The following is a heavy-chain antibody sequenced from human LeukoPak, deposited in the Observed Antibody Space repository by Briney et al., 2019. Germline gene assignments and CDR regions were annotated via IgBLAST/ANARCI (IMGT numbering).Heavy chain of an antibody. CDR1: GFTFSSYG. Sequence: PGGSLRLSCAASGFTFSSYGTHWVRQAPGKGLEWVAVIWYDGSNKYYADSVKGRFTISRDNSKNTLYLQMNSLRAEDTAVYYCAREDTAMVTGFDYWGQGTLVTVSS. D-gene: IGHD5-18*01. V-gene: IGHV3-33*01. CDR2: IWYDGSNK. J-gene: IGHJ4*02. CDR3: AREDTAMVTGFDY.